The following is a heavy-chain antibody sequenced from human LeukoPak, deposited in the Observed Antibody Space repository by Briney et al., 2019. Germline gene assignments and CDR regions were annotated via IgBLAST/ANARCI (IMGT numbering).Heavy chain of an antibody. CDR2: ISGSGGST. CDR3: AKDLFYGSGSYYDY. CDR1: GFTFSSYA. J-gene: IGHJ4*02. V-gene: IGHV3-23*01. Sequence: GGSLRLSCAASGFTFSSYAMSWVRQAPGKGLEWVSAISGSGGSTSYADSVKGRFTISRDNSKNTLYLQMNSLRAEDTAVYYCAKDLFYGSGSYYDYWGQGTLVTVSP. D-gene: IGHD3-10*01.